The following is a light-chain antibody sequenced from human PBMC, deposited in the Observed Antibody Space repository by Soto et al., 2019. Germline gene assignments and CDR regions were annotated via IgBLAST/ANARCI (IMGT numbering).Light chain of an antibody. CDR1: QSVSSSY. Sequence: EIVLTQSPGTLSLSPGERATLSCRASQSVSSSYLAWYQQKPGQAPRLLIYGASSRATGIPDRFSGSGSGTDFTLTISRLEPEDFAVYYCLAHRAFGQGTKVEIK. J-gene: IGKJ1*01. CDR2: GAS. CDR3: LAHRA. V-gene: IGKV3-20*01.